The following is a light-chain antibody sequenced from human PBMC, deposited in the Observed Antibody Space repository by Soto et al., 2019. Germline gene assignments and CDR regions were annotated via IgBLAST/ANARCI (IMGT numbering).Light chain of an antibody. CDR2: GAS. CDR1: QSISSRY. V-gene: IGKV3-20*01. Sequence: DIVLTESPGTLSLSPGASATLSCTASQSISSRYLAWYQQKPGQARRLLIYGASSRATGIPDRFSGSGSGTDFTLTISRLEPEDFAVFYCQQYGNTQWTFGQGNKVDIK. J-gene: IGKJ1*01. CDR3: QQYGNTQWT.